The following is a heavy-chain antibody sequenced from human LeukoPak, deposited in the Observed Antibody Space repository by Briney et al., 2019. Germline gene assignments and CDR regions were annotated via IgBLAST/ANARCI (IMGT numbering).Heavy chain of an antibody. CDR1: GFTLSDSA. CDR3: ARDRGTYGWLDP. Sequence: PGGSLKLSCAASGFTLSDSAIHWVRQASGKGLEWVGLIDRPAKTYATAYGASVGGRFTISRDDSKNTAYLQMGSVKTEDTALYYCARDRGTYGWLDPWGQGTLVTVSS. V-gene: IGHV3-73*01. D-gene: IGHD1-26*01. J-gene: IGHJ5*02. CDR2: IDRPAKTYAT.